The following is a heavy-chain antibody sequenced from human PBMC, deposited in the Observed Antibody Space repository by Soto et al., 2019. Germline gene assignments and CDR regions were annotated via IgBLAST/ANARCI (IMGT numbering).Heavy chain of an antibody. Sequence: SETLSLTCTVSGGSVSSGSYYWSWIRQPPGKGLEWIGYIYYSGSTNYNPSLKSRVTISVDTSKNQFSLKLSSVTAADTAVYYCARGAYGPNWFDPWGPRTLVTVSS. CDR1: GGSVSSGSYY. CDR2: IYYSGST. J-gene: IGHJ5*02. CDR3: ARGAYGPNWFDP. V-gene: IGHV4-61*01. D-gene: IGHD1-26*01.